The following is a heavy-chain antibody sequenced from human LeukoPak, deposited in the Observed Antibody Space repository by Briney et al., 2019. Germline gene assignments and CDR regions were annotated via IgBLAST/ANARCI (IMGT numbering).Heavy chain of an antibody. Sequence: GRSLRLSCAASGFSFSSYGMHWVRQAPGKGLEWLAVISYDGSNKFYADSVKGRFTISRDNSKNTLYLQMNRLRAEETAVYYCAKLGYSSGWYDFQIDAFDFWGQGTMVTVSS. CDR1: GFSFSSYG. CDR3: AKLGYSSGWYDFQIDAFDF. CDR2: ISYDGSNK. D-gene: IGHD6-19*01. V-gene: IGHV3-30*18. J-gene: IGHJ3*01.